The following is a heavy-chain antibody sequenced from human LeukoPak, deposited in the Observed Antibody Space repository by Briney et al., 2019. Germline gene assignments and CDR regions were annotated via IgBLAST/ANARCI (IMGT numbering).Heavy chain of an antibody. CDR1: GFTVRSNY. V-gene: IGHV3-53*01. CDR2: IYTAGST. J-gene: IGHJ3*02. CDR3: ARPRGTYRNDAFDI. Sequence: GGSLRPSCAASGFTVRSNYMSWVRQAPGKGLEWVSVIYTAGSTAYADSVKGRFTISRDDSKNTLYLEMNSLRVEDTAVYYCARPRGTYRNDAFDIWGQGTMVTVSS. D-gene: IGHD3-10*01.